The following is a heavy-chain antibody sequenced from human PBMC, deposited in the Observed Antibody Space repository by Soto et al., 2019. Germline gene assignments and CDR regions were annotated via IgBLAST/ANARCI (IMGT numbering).Heavy chain of an antibody. CDR2: IIPIFGTA. CDR1: GGTFSSYA. D-gene: IGHD2-2*01. J-gene: IGHJ6*02. V-gene: IGHV1-69*01. Sequence: QVQLVQSGAEVKKPGTSVKFSCKASGGTFSSYAISWVRPAPGPGLEWMGGIIPIFGTANYAQKLQRRVTITADESSSTAYMELSSLRSEDPAVYYCARDAEGYCSSPSCYLRRFGMDVWGQGTTVTGSS. CDR3: ARDAEGYCSSPSCYLRRFGMDV.